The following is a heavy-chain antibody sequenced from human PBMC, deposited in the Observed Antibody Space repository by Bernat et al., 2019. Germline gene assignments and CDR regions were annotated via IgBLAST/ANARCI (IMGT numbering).Heavy chain of an antibody. CDR2: IYSGGST. CDR1: GFTVSSNY. J-gene: IGHJ4*02. CDR3: AIAARPGYFDT. D-gene: IGHD6-6*01. Sequence: EVQLVESGGGLVQPGGSLRLSCAASGFTVSSNYMSWVRQAPGKGLEWVSVIYSGGSTYYADSVKGRFTISRDNSKNTLYLQMNSLRAEDTAVYYCAIAARPGYFDTGAREPWSQSPQ. V-gene: IGHV3-66*01.